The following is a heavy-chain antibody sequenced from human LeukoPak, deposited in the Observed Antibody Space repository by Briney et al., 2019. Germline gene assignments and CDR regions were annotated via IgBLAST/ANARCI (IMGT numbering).Heavy chain of an antibody. Sequence: ASVKVSCRASGYRFTDYHTHWVRQAPGQGLEWMGWINPKTGDTNYAQNFQGRVAMTRDSSISTAYMEVNNLKSDDTAVYYCVRGHSYSADNAFDIWGQGTMVTVSS. CDR1: GYRFTDYH. D-gene: IGHD4-11*01. CDR3: VRGHSYSADNAFDI. J-gene: IGHJ3*02. V-gene: IGHV1-2*02. CDR2: INPKTGDT.